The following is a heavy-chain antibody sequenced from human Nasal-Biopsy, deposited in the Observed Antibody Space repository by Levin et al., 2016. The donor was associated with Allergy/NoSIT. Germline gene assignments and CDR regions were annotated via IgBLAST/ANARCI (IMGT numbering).Heavy chain of an antibody. J-gene: IGHJ4*02. CDR3: ARDRPLGIVGATTVPPFDY. D-gene: IGHD1-26*01. V-gene: IGHV1-18*01. CDR2: ISTYNDDT. CDR1: GYTLTELS. Sequence: ASVKVSCKVSGYTLTELSTHWVRQAPGQGLEWMGWISTYNDDTKCAQNFQGRVTMTTDTSTNTAYMELRSLRSDDTAIYYCARDRPLGIVGATTVPPFDYWGQGTLVTVSS.